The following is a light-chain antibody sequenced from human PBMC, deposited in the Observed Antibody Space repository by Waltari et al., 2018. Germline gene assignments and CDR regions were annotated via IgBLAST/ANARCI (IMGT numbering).Light chain of an antibody. CDR3: GTWDGSLTAGV. CDR1: SPNLGCNS. V-gene: IGLV1-51*01. J-gene: IGLJ2*01. Sequence: QSVLTQPPSVSAAPGQKVTLSCSGSSPNLGCNSVSWYQQLPGTAPKLLIYDNNQRPSGIPDRFSGSRSGTSATLGITGLQTGDEADYYCGTWDGSLTAGVFGGGTKVTVL. CDR2: DNN.